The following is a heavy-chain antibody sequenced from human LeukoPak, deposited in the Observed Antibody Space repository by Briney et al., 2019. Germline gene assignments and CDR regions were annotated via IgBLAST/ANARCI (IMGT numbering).Heavy chain of an antibody. J-gene: IGHJ4*02. CDR3: ARVLHDLGGNHGDY. CDR2: ISAYNGNT. CDR1: GYTFSTYG. D-gene: IGHD4-23*01. Sequence: ASVTVSCTASGYTFSTYGISWVRQAPGQGLEWMGWISAYNGNTKYAQKFEGRVTMTTDTSTSTAYMDLTSLRSDDTAVYYCARVLHDLGGNHGDYWGLGTQVSVSS. V-gene: IGHV1-18*01.